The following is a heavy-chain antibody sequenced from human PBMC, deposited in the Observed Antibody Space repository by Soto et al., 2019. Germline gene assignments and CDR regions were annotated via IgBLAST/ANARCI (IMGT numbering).Heavy chain of an antibody. Sequence: ASVKVSCEASGYTFTSYGISWVRQAPGQGLEWMGWISAYNGNTNYAQKLQGRVTMTTDTSTSTAYMELRSLRSDDTAVYYCARTTAVVAATPSFWFDPWGQGTLVTVSS. V-gene: IGHV1-18*01. J-gene: IGHJ5*02. CDR3: ARTTAVVAATPSFWFDP. CDR1: GYTFTSYG. CDR2: ISAYNGNT. D-gene: IGHD2-15*01.